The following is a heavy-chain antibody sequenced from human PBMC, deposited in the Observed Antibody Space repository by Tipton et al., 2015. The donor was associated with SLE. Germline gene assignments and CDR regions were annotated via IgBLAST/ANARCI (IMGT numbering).Heavy chain of an antibody. D-gene: IGHD3-16*02. J-gene: IGHJ2*01. V-gene: IGHV4-59*01. Sequence: TLSLTCTVSGYSISSYYWSWIRQHPRKGLFWIGCIYYSGSTNYNTSLKSRVTISVDTSKNQFSLKLSSVTAADAALYYCARTATRGSLALYFDLWGRGTLVTVSS. CDR2: IYYSGST. CDR3: ARTATRGSLALYFDL. CDR1: GYSISSYY.